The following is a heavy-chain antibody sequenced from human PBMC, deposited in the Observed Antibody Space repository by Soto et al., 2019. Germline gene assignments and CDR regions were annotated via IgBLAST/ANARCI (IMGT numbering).Heavy chain of an antibody. Sequence: QVQLVQSGAEVKKPGASVKVSCEASGYSFINYGITWVRQAPGQGLEWVGWISSYNGDTNYARNLQGRVTMTTDTYTSSVYMELRSLRSDDTAVYYCARVRHDNNDILEYYFDYWGQGTLVTVSS. CDR3: ARVRHDNNDILEYYFDY. J-gene: IGHJ4*02. CDR2: ISSYNGDT. CDR1: GYSFINYG. V-gene: IGHV1-18*01. D-gene: IGHD3-9*01.